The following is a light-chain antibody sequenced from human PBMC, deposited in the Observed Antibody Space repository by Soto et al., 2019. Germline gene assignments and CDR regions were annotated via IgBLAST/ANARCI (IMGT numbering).Light chain of an antibody. V-gene: IGLV2-14*01. CDR3: SSYTSSSTLV. J-gene: IGLJ2*01. CDR1: SSDVGGYNY. CDR2: EVS. Sequence: QSVLTQPASVSGSPGQSITISCTGTSSDVGGYNYVSWYQQHPGKAPKLMIYEVSNRPSGVSNRFSGSKSGNTASLTISGLLAEDEADHYCSSYTSSSTLVFGGGTQLTVL.